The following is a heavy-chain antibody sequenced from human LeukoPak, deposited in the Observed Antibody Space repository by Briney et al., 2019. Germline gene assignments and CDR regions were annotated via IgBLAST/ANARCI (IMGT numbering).Heavy chain of an antibody. CDR3: ARYLRTWERGVFDY. CDR2: ISSSSSYI. CDR1: GFTFTRHG. D-gene: IGHD1-26*01. V-gene: IGHV3-21*01. J-gene: IGHJ4*02. Sequence: GGSLRLSCAASGFTFTRHGMTWVRQAPGKGLEWVSSISSSSSYIYYADSVKGRFTISRDNAKNSLYLQINSLRAEDTAVYYCARYLRTWERGVFDYWGQGTLVTVSS.